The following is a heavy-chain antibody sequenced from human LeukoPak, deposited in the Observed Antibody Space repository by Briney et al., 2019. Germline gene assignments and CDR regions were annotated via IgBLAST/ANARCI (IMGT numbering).Heavy chain of an antibody. D-gene: IGHD5-18*01. J-gene: IGHJ4*02. CDR1: GYTFTDYY. Sequence: ASVKISCKXSGYTFTDYYMHWVQQAPGKGLEWMGLVDPEDGETIYPEKFQGRVTITAETSTDTAYTELSSLRSEDTAVYYCATGFDTAMVQSVDYWGQGTLVTVSS. CDR2: VDPEDGET. V-gene: IGHV1-69-2*01. CDR3: ATGFDTAMVQSVDY.